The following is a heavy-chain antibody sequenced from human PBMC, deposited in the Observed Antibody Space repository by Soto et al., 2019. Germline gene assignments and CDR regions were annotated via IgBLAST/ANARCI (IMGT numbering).Heavy chain of an antibody. J-gene: IGHJ4*02. Sequence: GASVKASCKSSGYTFTSYYMHCVRQAPGQGLEWMGIINPSGGSTSYAQKFQGRVTMTRDTSTSTVYMELSSLRSEDTAVYYCATIYSYGYGVDYWGQGTLVTVSS. CDR1: GYTFTSYY. CDR3: ATIYSYGYGVDY. CDR2: INPSGGST. D-gene: IGHD5-18*01. V-gene: IGHV1-46*01.